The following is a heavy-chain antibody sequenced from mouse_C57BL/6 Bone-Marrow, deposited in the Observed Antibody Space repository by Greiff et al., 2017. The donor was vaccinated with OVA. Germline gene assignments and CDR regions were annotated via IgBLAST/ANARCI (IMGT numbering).Heavy chain of an antibody. V-gene: IGHV1-54*01. CDR1: GYAFTNYL. Sequence: QVQLQQSGAELVRPGTSVKVSCKASGYAFTNYLIEWVKQRPGQGLEWIGVINPGSGGTNYNEKFKGKATLTVDKSSSTAYMQLSSLTSEDSAVYFCARGALFSYWGQGTTLTVSS. CDR3: ARGALFSY. CDR2: INPGSGGT. J-gene: IGHJ2*01.